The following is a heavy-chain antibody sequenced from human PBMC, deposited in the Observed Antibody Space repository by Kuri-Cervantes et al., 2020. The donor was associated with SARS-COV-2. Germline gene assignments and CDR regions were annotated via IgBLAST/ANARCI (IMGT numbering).Heavy chain of an antibody. CDR1: GFSFSSYG. Sequence: GGSLRLSCAASGFSFSSYGMSWVRQAPGKGLEWVAVISYDGSNKYYADSVKGRFTISRDNSKNTLYLQMNSLRAEDTAVYYCARDSASRVAVGATITGHWGQGTLVTVSS. CDR2: ISYDGSNK. V-gene: IGHV3-30*03. CDR3: ARDSASRVAVGATITGH. D-gene: IGHD1-26*01. J-gene: IGHJ4*02.